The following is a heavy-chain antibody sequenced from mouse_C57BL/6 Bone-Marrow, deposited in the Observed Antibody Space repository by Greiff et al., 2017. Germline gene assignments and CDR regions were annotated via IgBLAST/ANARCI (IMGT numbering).Heavy chain of an antibody. CDR3: ARSEVARDY. Sequence: QVQLQQSGPELVKPGASVKISCKASGYAFSSSWMNWVKQRPGTGLEWIGRIYPGDGDTNYNGKFKGKATLTADKSSSTSYMQLSSLTSGDSAVYFCARSEVARDYWGQGTTLTVSS. V-gene: IGHV1-82*01. CDR2: IYPGDGDT. J-gene: IGHJ2*01. CDR1: GYAFSSSW. D-gene: IGHD1-1*01.